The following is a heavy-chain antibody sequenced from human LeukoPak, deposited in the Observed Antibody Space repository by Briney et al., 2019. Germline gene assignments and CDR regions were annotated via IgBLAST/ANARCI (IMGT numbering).Heavy chain of an antibody. V-gene: IGHV3-21*01. CDR2: ISSSSSYI. CDR1: GGTFSSYS. D-gene: IGHD6-19*01. J-gene: IGHJ3*02. CDR3: ARVVAVAGKAFDI. Sequence: SCKASGGTFSSYSMNWVRQAPGKGLEWVSSISSSSSYIYYADSVKGRFTISRDNAKNSLYLQMNSLRAEDTAVYYCARVVAVAGKAFDIWGQGTMVTVSS.